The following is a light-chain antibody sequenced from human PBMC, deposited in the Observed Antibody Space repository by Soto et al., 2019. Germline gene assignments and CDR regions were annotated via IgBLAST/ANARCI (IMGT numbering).Light chain of an antibody. V-gene: IGKV3-20*01. CDR3: QQYGRSPLT. Sequence: EIVLTQSPGSLSLSPGERATISCGASQSVNSNSLAWYQQIPGQAPRLLFYAASNRASGVPDRFSASGSGTDLTLTISRLEPEDFAVYHRQQYGRSPLTFGGGTKVEIK. CDR1: QSVNSNS. J-gene: IGKJ4*01. CDR2: AAS.